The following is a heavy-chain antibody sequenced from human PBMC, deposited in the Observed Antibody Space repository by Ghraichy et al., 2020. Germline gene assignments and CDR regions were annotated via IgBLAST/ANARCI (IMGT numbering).Heavy chain of an antibody. J-gene: IGHJ4*02. Sequence: GGSLRLSCSASGFTFSAYAMHWVRQAPGKGLEYVSAISDNGGHTYYADSVKGRFTISRDNSKNTLFLQMSSLRDEDTAVYYCVRRQGDGSNGYDYLGRGTLVTVSS. CDR2: ISDNGGHT. D-gene: IGHD5-24*01. CDR3: VRRQGDGSNGYDY. V-gene: IGHV3-64D*06. CDR1: GFTFSAYA.